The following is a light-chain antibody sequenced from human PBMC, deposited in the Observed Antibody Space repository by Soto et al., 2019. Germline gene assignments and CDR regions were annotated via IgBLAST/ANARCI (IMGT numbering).Light chain of an antibody. CDR2: LGS. CDR3: MQALQTPRT. J-gene: IGKJ2*01. CDR1: QSLLHSNGYNY. Sequence: DIVMTQSPLSLPVTPGEPASISCRSSQSLLHSNGYNYLDWYLQKPGQSPQLLIYLGSNRASGVPERFSGSGSGKDVTLKISRVEAEDVGVYYCMQALQTPRTFGQGTKLEIK. V-gene: IGKV2-28*01.